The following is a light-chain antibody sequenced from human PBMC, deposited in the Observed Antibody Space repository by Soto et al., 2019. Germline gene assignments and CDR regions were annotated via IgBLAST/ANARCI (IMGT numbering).Light chain of an antibody. J-gene: IGLJ2*01. Sequence: QSALTQPASVSGSPGQSITISCTGTSSDVGAYNYVSWYQQHPGKAPKLMIFEVSDRPSGVSNRFSGSKSGNTASLTISGLQADDDADYYCSSYSSSNTLVFGAGTKLTVL. CDR2: EVS. CDR3: SSYSSSNTLV. V-gene: IGLV2-14*01. CDR1: SSDVGAYNY.